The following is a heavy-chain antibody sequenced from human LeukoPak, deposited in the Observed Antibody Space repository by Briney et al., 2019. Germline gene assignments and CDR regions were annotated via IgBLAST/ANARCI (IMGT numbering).Heavy chain of an antibody. CDR2: INHSGST. CDR3: ARGRAYNWNWFDP. Sequence: SETLSLTCAVYGGSFSGYYWSWIRQPPGKGLEWIGEINHSGSTNYNPSLKSRVTISVDTSKNQFSLKLSSVTAADTAVNYCARGRAYNWNWFDPWGQGTLVTVSS. J-gene: IGHJ5*02. D-gene: IGHD1-1*01. CDR1: GGSFSGYY. V-gene: IGHV4-34*01.